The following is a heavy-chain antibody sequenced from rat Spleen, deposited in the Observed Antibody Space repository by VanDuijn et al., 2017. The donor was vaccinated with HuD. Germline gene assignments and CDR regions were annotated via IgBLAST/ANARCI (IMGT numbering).Heavy chain of an antibody. D-gene: IGHD1-4*01. CDR1: GFSLTSYT. Sequence: QVQLKESGPGLVQPSPTLSLTCTVSGFSLTSYTLSWVRQPPGKGLEWIAAISSGGSTYYNSAPKSRLSISRDTSKSQVFLKMNSLQTEDTAMYFCARSGADWGQGVMVTVSS. CDR3: ARSGAD. CDR2: ISSGGST. J-gene: IGHJ2*01. V-gene: IGHV2-6*01.